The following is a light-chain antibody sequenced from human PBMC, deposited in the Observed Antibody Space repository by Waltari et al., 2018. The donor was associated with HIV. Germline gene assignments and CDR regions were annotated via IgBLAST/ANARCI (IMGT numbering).Light chain of an antibody. CDR3: QLWDTSSDHPAF. CDR1: NIEHKG. V-gene: IGLV3-21*02. Sequence: SDVLTQSPSVSVAPGQPAKISCWGPNIEHKGVQWYQQKPGQAPVLVIYDYTDRPAGIPERFSGSSSGNTATLTVSMVEAGDEADYYCQLWDTSSDHPAFFGGGTKLTV. J-gene: IGLJ2*01. CDR2: DYT.